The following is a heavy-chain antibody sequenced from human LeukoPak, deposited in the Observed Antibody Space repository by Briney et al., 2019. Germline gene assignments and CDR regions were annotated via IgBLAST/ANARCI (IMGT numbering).Heavy chain of an antibody. J-gene: IGHJ4*02. CDR2: IKQDGSEK. CDR3: ARGVLGTVTSFDY. V-gene: IGHV3-7*01. Sequence: PGGSLRLSCAASGFTFSSYWMSWVRQAPGKGLEWVANIKQDGSEKYYVDSVKGRFTISRDNAKNSLYLQMNSLRAEDTAVYYCARGVLGTVTSFDYWGQGTLVTVSS. CDR1: GFTFSSYW. D-gene: IGHD4-17*01.